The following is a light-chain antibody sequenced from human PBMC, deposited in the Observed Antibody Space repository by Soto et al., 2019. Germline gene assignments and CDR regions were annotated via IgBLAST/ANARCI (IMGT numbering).Light chain of an antibody. J-gene: IGLJ1*01. CDR2: EVS. CDR1: SSDVGSYNL. V-gene: IGLV2-23*02. CDR3: CAYGGSYV. Sequence: QSVLTQPASVSGSPGQSITISCTGTSSDVGSYNLVSWYQQHPGKAPKVMIYEVSKRPSGVSNRFSGSKSGNTASLTISELQAEDEADFYCCAYGGSYVFGTGTKVTVL.